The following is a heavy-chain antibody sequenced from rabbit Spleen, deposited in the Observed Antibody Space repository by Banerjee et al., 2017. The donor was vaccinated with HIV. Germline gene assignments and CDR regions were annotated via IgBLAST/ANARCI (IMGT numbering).Heavy chain of an antibody. CDR2: IYTGSSGST. CDR3: ARDLVAVIGWNFNL. Sequence: QSLEESGGDLVKPGASLTLTCTASGLDFSSSYWICWVRQAPGKGLEWIACIYTGSSGSTYYASWAKGRFTISKTSSTTVTLQMTSLTAADTATYFCARDLVAVIGWNFNLWGPGTLVTVS. V-gene: IGHV1S40*01. CDR1: GLDFSSSYW. J-gene: IGHJ4*01. D-gene: IGHD1-1*01.